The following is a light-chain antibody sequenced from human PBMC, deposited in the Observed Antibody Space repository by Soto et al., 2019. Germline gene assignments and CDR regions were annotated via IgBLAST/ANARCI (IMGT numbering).Light chain of an antibody. CDR3: TSYANGSSHVV. J-gene: IGLJ2*01. CDR2: DVN. V-gene: IGLV2-14*01. Sequence: QSALTQPASVSGSPGQSITLSCTGTSSDIGGYDYVSWYQRHPGKAPKLIIYDVNNRPSGVSNRFSGSKSGNTASLTISGLQAEDEADYYCTSYANGSSHVVFGGGTKGTVL. CDR1: SSDIGGYDY.